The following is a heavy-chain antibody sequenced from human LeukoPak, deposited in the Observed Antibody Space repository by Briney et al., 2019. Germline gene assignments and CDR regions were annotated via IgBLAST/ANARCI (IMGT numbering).Heavy chain of an antibody. CDR1: GGSISSGSYY. CDR3: ARAPYDFWSGYYPVDI. V-gene: IGHV4-61*02. Sequence: SQTLSLTCTVSGGSISSGSYYWSWIRQPAGKGLEWIGRIYTSGSTNYNPSLKSRVTISVDTSKNQFSLKLSSVTAADTAVYYCARAPYDFWSGYYPVDIWGQGTMVTVSS. CDR2: IYTSGST. D-gene: IGHD3-3*01. J-gene: IGHJ3*02.